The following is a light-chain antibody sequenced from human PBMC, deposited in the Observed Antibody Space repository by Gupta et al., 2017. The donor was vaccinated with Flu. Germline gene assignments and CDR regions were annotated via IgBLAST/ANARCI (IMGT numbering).Light chain of an antibody. J-gene: IGLJ2*01. V-gene: IGLV6-57*01. CDR3: QSYEV. CDR1: SDSIASNY. CDR2: EDD. Sequence: NFMLTQPQPVSESLGKTVTISCTRSSDSIASNYVQWYQQRPGTSPTNVIYEDDQRPSGVPDRFSGSIDRSSNSASLTISGLKTEDEADYYCQSYEVFGGGTKLTVL.